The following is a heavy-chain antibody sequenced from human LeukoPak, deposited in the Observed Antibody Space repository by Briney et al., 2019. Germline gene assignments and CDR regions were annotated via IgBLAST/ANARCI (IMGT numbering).Heavy chain of an antibody. D-gene: IGHD3-22*01. CDR2: IIPIFGTA. CDR1: GGTFSSYA. V-gene: IGHV1-69*13. Sequence: ASVKVSCTASGGTFSSYAISWVRQAPGQGLEWMGGIIPIFGTANYAQKFQGRVTITADESTSTAYMELSSLRSEDTAVYYCARGNYYDSSGYYYRSYYFDYWGQGTLVTVSS. J-gene: IGHJ4*02. CDR3: ARGNYYDSSGYYYRSYYFDY.